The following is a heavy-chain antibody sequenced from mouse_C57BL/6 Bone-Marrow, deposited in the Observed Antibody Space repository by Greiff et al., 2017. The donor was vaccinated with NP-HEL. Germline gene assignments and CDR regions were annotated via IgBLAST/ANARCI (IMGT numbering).Heavy chain of an antibody. CDR1: GFTFSDYY. CDR3: ARQDDGYYWYFDV. D-gene: IGHD2-3*01. CDR2: ISNGGGST. J-gene: IGHJ1*03. Sequence: EVKLMESGGGLVQPGGSLKLSCAASGFTFSDYYMYWVRQTPEKRLEWVAYISNGGGSTYYPDTVKGRFTISRDNAKNTLYLQMSRLKSEDTAMYYCARQDDGYYWYFDVWGTGTTVTVSS. V-gene: IGHV5-12*01.